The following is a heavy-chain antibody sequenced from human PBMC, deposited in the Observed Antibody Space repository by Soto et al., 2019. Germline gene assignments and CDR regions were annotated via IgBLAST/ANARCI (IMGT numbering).Heavy chain of an antibody. V-gene: IGHV4-59*01. J-gene: IGHJ4*02. Sequence: PSETLSLTCSVSGDSIRSYYWTWIRQPPGKGLQWIGYVFHTGNTNYNPSLKSRVTISDDASKKQVSLRLTSVTAADTAVYFCAREQYNWKIWGQGTLVTVSS. CDR2: VFHTGNT. D-gene: IGHD1-20*01. CDR1: GDSIRSYY. CDR3: AREQYNWKI.